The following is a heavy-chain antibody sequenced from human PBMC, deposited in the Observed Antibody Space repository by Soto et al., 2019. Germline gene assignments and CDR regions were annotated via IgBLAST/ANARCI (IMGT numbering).Heavy chain of an antibody. V-gene: IGHV3-23*01. CDR1: GFTFSSYA. CDR3: ATLLLGYYYDSSPYGMDV. J-gene: IGHJ6*02. D-gene: IGHD3-22*01. Sequence: GGSLRLSCAASGFTFSSYAMSWVRQAPGKGLEWVSAISGSGGSTYYADSVKGRFTISRDNSKNTLYLQMNSLRAEDTAVYYCATLLLGYYYDSSPYGMDVWGQGTTVTVSS. CDR2: ISGSGGST.